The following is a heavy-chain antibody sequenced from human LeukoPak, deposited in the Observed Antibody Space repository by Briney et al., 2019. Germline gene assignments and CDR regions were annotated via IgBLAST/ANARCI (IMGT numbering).Heavy chain of an antibody. CDR3: AKEGYYGSGSYPDD. CDR1: GFTFSSYG. D-gene: IGHD3-10*01. CDR2: MSYDGCNN. Sequence: GGSLRLSCAASGFTFSSYGMHWVRQAPGKGLEWVAVMSYDGCNNYYVDSVKGRSTISRDNSKNTLYLQMNSLRAEDTAVYYCAKEGYYGSGSYPDDWGQGTLVTDSS. V-gene: IGHV3-30*18. J-gene: IGHJ4*02.